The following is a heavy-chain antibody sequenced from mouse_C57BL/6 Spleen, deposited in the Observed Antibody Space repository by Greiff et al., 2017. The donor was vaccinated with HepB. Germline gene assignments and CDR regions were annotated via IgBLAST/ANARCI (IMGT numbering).Heavy chain of an antibody. CDR2: ISGGGGNT. CDR1: GFTFSSYT. J-gene: IGHJ2*01. V-gene: IGHV5-9*01. CDR3: ARRCYDYGYYFDY. Sequence: EVQRVESGGGLVKPGGSLKLSCAASGFTFSSYTMSWVRQTPEKRLEWVATISGGGGNTYYPDSVKGRFTISRDNAKNTLYLQMSSLRSEDTALYYCARRCYDYGYYFDYWGQGTTLTVSS. D-gene: IGHD2-4*01.